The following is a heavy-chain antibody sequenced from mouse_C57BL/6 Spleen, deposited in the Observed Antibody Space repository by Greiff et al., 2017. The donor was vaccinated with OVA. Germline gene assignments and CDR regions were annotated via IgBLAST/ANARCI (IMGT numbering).Heavy chain of an antibody. CDR2: IYPSDSET. D-gene: IGHD1-1*01. CDR3: ARTTTVVAPYWYFDV. Sequence: QVQLQQPGAELVRPGSSVKLSCKASGYTFTSYWMDWVKQRPGQGLEWIGNIYPSDSETHYNQKFKDKATLTVDKSSSTAYMQLSSLTSEDSAVYYCARTTTVVAPYWYFDVWGTGTTVTVSA. V-gene: IGHV1-61*01. J-gene: IGHJ1*03. CDR1: GYTFTSYW.